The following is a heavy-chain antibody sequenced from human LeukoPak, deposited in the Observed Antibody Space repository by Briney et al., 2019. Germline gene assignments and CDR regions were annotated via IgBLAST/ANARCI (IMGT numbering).Heavy chain of an antibody. J-gene: IGHJ4*02. D-gene: IGHD6-13*01. CDR3: ARDAGIAAADLDY. CDR1: GFTFSSYG. Sequence: GRSLRLSCAASGFTFSSYGMHWVRQAPGKGLEWVAVIWYDGSNKYYADSVKGRFTISRDNSKNTLYLQMNSLRAEDTAVYYCARDAGIAAADLDYWGQGTLVTVSS. CDR2: IWYDGSNK. V-gene: IGHV3-33*01.